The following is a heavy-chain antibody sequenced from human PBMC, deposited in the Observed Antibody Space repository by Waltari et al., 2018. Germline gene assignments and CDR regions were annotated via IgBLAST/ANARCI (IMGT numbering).Heavy chain of an antibody. D-gene: IGHD6-13*01. CDR1: GRSFSGYY. CDR3: ARVGYSSSWSDYYYYMDV. Sequence: QVQLQQWGAGLLKPSETLSLTCAVYGRSFSGYYWSWIRQPPGKGLEWIGEINHSGSTNYNPSLKSRVTISVDTSKNQFSLKLSSVTAADTAVYYCARVGYSSSWSDYYYYMDVWGKGTTVTVSS. J-gene: IGHJ6*03. V-gene: IGHV4-34*01. CDR2: INHSGST.